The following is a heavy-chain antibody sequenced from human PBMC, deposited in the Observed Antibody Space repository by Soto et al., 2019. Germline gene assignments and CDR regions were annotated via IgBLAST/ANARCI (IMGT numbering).Heavy chain of an antibody. CDR1: GYTFTSYY. CDR2: INPSGGST. V-gene: IGHV1-46*01. Sequence: GASVKVSCKASGYTFTSYYMHWVRQAPGQGLEWMGIINPSGGSTSYAQKFQGRVTMTRDTSTSTVYMELSSLRSEDTAVYYCARDPPLPGYSTGGAFDIWGQGTMVTVSS. D-gene: IGHD6-25*01. CDR3: ARDPPLPGYSTGGAFDI. J-gene: IGHJ3*02.